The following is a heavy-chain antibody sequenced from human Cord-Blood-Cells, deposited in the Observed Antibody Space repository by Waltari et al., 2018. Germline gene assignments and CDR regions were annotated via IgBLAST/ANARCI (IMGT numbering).Heavy chain of an antibody. Sequence: QVQLVQSGAEVKKPGASVKVSCKAYGYTFTSYGISWVRQAPGQGLGWMGWISADNGNTNYAQKLQGRVTMTTDTSTSTAYMELRSLRSDDTAVYYCARGIDDYDILTGYYDYWGQGTLVTVSS. CDR1: GYTFTSYG. V-gene: IGHV1-18*01. CDR2: ISADNGNT. D-gene: IGHD3-9*01. CDR3: ARGIDDYDILTGYYDY. J-gene: IGHJ4*02.